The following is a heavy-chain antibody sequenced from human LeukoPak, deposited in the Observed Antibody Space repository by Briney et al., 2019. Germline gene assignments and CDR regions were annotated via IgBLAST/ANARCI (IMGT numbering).Heavy chain of an antibody. V-gene: IGHV3-23*01. CDR3: ATYRQVLLPFES. J-gene: IGHJ4*02. D-gene: IGHD2-8*02. CDR1: GFTFSTFA. Sequence: GGSLRLSCAASGFTFSTFAMIWVRQPPGKGLEWVSSIFPSGGEIHYADSVRGRFTISRDNSKSTPSLQMNSLRAEDTAIYYCATYRQVLLPFESWGQGTLVTVSS. CDR2: IFPSGGEI.